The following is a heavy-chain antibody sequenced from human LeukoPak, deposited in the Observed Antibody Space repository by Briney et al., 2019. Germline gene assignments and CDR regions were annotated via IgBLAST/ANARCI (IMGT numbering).Heavy chain of an antibody. CDR3: ASSDTVVVPAAIYFRH. J-gene: IGHJ1*01. V-gene: IGHV4-34*01. D-gene: IGHD2-2*01. CDR1: GGSFSGYY. Sequence: SETLSLTCAVYGGSFSGYYWSWIRQPPGKGLEWIGEINHSGSTNYNPSLKSRVTISVDTSKNQFPLKLSSVTAADTAVYYCASSDTVVVPAAIYFRHWGQGTLVTVSS. CDR2: INHSGST.